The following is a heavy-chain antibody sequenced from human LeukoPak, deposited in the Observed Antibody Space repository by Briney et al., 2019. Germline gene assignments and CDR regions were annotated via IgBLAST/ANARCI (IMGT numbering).Heavy chain of an antibody. Sequence: PSETLSLTCAVYGGSFSGYSWSWIRQPPGKGLEWIGDINHSGGTNYNPSLKSRGTISVDTSKNQFSLKLSSVTAADTPVYYCARMKSTTPYRVKLCSRADGWDTWGQGTLVTVSS. V-gene: IGHV4-34*01. CDR2: INHSGGT. D-gene: IGHD3-10*02. CDR3: ARMKSTTPYRVKLCSRADGWDT. CDR1: GGSFSGYS. J-gene: IGHJ5*02.